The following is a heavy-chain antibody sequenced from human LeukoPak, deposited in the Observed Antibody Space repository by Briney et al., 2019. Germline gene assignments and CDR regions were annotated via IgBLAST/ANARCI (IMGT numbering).Heavy chain of an antibody. J-gene: IGHJ4*02. CDR1: GGSISSYY. CDR3: ARGYDFWSGYSGGYYFDY. CDR2: IYYSGST. V-gene: IGHV4-59*12. Sequence: SETLSLTCTVSGGSISSYYWSWIRQPPGKGLEWIGYIYYSGSTNYNPSLKSRVTMSVDTSKNQFSLKLSSVTAADTAVYYCARGYDFWSGYSGGYYFDYWGQGTLVTVSS. D-gene: IGHD3-3*01.